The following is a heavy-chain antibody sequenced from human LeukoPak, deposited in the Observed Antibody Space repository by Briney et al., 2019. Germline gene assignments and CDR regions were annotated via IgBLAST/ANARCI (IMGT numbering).Heavy chain of an antibody. CDR1: GFIFSNAW. Sequence: GGSLRLSCAASGFIFSNAWMSWVRQAPGKGLEWVGRIKSKANAGTTDYAAPVKGRYTISGDDSKNTLYLQMDSLKAEDTAVYFCVTEGYRNGYHALDIWGQGTTVTVSS. CDR3: VTEGYRNGYHALDI. D-gene: IGHD5-18*01. V-gene: IGHV3-15*01. J-gene: IGHJ3*02. CDR2: IKSKANAGTT.